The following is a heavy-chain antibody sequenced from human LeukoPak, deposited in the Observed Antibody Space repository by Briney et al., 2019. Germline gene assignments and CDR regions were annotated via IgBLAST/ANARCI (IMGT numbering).Heavy chain of an antibody. CDR2: IKQDGSEK. Sequence: GGSLRLSCAASGFTFSSYWISWVRQAPGKGLEWVVNIKQDGSEKYCVDSVKGRFTISRDNAKNSLYLQMNSLRAEDTAVYYCTRDLMDYDVSTGLHHYYMDVWGQGTTVTVSS. J-gene: IGHJ6*02. CDR3: TRDLMDYDVSTGLHHYYMDV. V-gene: IGHV3-7*01. D-gene: IGHD3-9*01. CDR1: GFTFSSYW.